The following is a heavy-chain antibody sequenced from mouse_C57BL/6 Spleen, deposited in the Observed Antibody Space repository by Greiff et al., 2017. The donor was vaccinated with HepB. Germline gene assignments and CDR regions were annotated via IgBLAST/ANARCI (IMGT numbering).Heavy chain of an antibody. CDR1: GYAFSSSW. Sequence: QVQLKQSGPELVKPGASVKISCKASGYAFSSSWMNWVKQRPGKGLEWIGRIYPGDGDTNYNGKFKGKATLTADKSSSTAYMQLSSLTSEDSAVYFCARWGYYYGSDYWGQGTTLTVSS. D-gene: IGHD1-1*01. CDR3: ARWGYYYGSDY. CDR2: IYPGDGDT. V-gene: IGHV1-82*01. J-gene: IGHJ2*01.